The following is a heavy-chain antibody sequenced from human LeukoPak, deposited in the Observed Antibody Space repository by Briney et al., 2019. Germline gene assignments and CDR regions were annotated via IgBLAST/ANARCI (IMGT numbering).Heavy chain of an antibody. D-gene: IGHD2-21*02. CDR1: GFPFSGNA. CDR2: VGGDEKA. Sequence: GGSLRLSCAASGFPFSGNAMSWVRQAPGRGLEWVSGVGGDEKAHYADFVRGRFTISRDNSKKTVYLQMDSLTVEDTAVYYCAKDLSWWVTADYWGQGVLVTVSS. J-gene: IGHJ4*02. V-gene: IGHV3-23*01. CDR3: AKDLSWWVTADY.